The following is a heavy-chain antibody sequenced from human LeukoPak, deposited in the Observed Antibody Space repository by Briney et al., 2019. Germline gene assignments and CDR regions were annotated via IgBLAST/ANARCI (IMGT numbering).Heavy chain of an antibody. V-gene: IGHV5-51*01. J-gene: IGHJ5*02. Sequence: GESLKISCKGSGYSFTTHWIGWVRQMPGKGLEWMGIIYPGDSDTRYSPSFQGQVTMSADKSISTAHLQWSSLKASDSAMYYCARQSQQLVLGWFDPWGQGTLVTVSS. D-gene: IGHD6-13*01. CDR1: GYSFTTHW. CDR3: ARQSQQLVLGWFDP. CDR2: IYPGDSDT.